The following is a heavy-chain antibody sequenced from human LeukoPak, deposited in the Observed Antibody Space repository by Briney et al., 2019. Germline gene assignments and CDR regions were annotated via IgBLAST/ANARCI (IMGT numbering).Heavy chain of an antibody. Sequence: ASVKVSCKASGYTSTSYGISWVRQAPGQGLEWMGWISAYNGNTNYAQKLQGRVTMTTDTSTSTAYMELRSLRSDDTAVYFCARGDYYGSGNYYKKTVDFWGQGTLVTVSS. D-gene: IGHD3-10*01. J-gene: IGHJ4*02. V-gene: IGHV1-18*01. CDR2: ISAYNGNT. CDR3: ARGDYYGSGNYYKKTVDF. CDR1: GYTSTSYG.